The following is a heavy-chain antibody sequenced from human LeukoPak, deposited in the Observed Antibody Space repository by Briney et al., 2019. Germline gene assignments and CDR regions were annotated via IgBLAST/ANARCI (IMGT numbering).Heavy chain of an antibody. CDR3: ARDRYGGPDNYYHYYGMDV. D-gene: IGHD1-26*01. CDR2: IKQDGSEK. V-gene: IGHV3-7*01. J-gene: IGHJ6*02. CDR1: GFTFSSYW. Sequence: GGSLRLSCAASGFTFSSYWMSWVRQAPGKGLEWVANIKQDGSEKYYVDSVKGRFTISRDNAKNSLYLQMNSLRAEDTAVYYCARDRYGGPDNYYHYYGMDVWGQGTTVTVSS.